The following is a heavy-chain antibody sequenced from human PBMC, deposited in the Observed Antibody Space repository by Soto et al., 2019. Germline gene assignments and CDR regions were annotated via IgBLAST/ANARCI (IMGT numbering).Heavy chain of an antibody. V-gene: IGHV1-69*04. CDR1: GGTFSSYT. J-gene: IGHJ5*02. CDR2: IIPILGIA. CDR3: ARDTSSVGYCSSTSCSRGWFDP. Sequence: ASVKVSCEASGGTFSSYTISWVRQAPGQGLEWMGRIIPILGIANYAQKFQGRVTITADKSTSTAYMELSSLRSEDTAVYYCARDTSSVGYCSSTSCSRGWFDPWGQGTLVTVSS. D-gene: IGHD2-2*01.